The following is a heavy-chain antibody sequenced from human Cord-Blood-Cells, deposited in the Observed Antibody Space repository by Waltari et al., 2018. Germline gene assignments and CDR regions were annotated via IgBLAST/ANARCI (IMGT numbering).Heavy chain of an antibody. J-gene: IGHJ4*02. D-gene: IGHD3-22*01. CDR2: IYYSWGT. CDR3: ARASPYYYDSSGYYLDY. CDR1: GGSISSYY. Sequence: QVQLQESGPGLVKPSETLSLTCTVSGGSISSYYWSWIRQPPGKGLEWIGYIYYSWGTNYSPSLKSRVTISVDTSKNQFSLKLSSVTAADTAVYYCARASPYYYDSSGYYLDYWGQGTLVTVSS. V-gene: IGHV4-59*01.